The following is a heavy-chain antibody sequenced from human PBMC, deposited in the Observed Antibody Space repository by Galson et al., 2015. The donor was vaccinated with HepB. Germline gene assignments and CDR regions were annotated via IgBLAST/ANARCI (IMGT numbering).Heavy chain of an antibody. J-gene: IGHJ4*02. CDR1: GYTFTGYY. Sequence: SVKVSCKASGYTFTGYYMHWVRQAPGQGLEWMGWINPNSGGTNYAQKFQGRVTMTRDTSISTAYMELSRLRSDDTAVYYCARNLRYSSSWPPSYWGQGTLVTVSS. CDR2: INPNSGGT. CDR3: ARNLRYSSSWPPSY. V-gene: IGHV1-2*02. D-gene: IGHD6-13*01.